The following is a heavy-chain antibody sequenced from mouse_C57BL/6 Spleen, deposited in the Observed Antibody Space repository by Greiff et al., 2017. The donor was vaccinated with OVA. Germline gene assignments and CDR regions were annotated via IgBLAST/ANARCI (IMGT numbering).Heavy chain of an antibody. CDR3: ARSHWAAWFAY. D-gene: IGHD4-1*01. Sequence: EVNVVESGGGLVQPGGSLSLSCAASGFTFTDYYMSWVRQPPGKALEWLGFIRNKANGYTTEYSASVKGRFTISRDNSQSILYLQMNALRAEDSATYYCARSHWAAWFAYWGQGTLVTVSA. V-gene: IGHV7-3*01. CDR1: GFTFTDYY. J-gene: IGHJ3*01. CDR2: IRNKANGYTT.